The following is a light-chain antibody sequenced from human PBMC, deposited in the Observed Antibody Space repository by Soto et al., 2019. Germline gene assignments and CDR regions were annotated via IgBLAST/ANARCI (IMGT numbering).Light chain of an antibody. Sequence: AIRMTQSPSSLSASTGDRVTITCRASQGISSYLAWYQQKPGKAPKLLIYAASTLQSGVPSRFSGSRSGTDFTLTISCLQSEDVATYYCQQYYSYPLTFGPGTKVDIK. V-gene: IGKV1-8*01. CDR3: QQYYSYPLT. CDR1: QGISSY. J-gene: IGKJ3*01. CDR2: AAS.